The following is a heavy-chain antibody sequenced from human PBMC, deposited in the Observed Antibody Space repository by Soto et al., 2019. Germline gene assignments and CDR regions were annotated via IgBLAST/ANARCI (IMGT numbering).Heavy chain of an antibody. CDR1: GYTFTSYD. CDR2: MNPNSGNT. V-gene: IGHV1-8*01. J-gene: IGHJ4*02. CDR3: AFRDVWGSYRYY. Sequence: QVQLVQSGAEVKKPGASVKVSCKASGYTFTSYDINWVRQATGQGLEWMGWMNPNSGNTGYAQKFQGRXXMXRTXPISTAYRELSSLRSEDTAVYYCAFRDVWGSYRYYWGQGTLVTVSS. D-gene: IGHD3-16*02.